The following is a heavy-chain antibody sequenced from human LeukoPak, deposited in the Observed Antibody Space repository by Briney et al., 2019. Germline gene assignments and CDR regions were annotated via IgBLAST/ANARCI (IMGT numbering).Heavy chain of an antibody. CDR2: INHSGST. CDR1: GESFSGYY. V-gene: IGHV4-34*01. J-gene: IGHJ3*02. Sequence: SETLSLTCAVYGESFSGYYWSWIRQPPGKGLEWIGEINHSGSTNYNPSLKRRVTILVDTTKKQFSLKLTSVTAADTAVYYCALSFDIWGQGTMVTVSS. CDR3: ALSFDI.